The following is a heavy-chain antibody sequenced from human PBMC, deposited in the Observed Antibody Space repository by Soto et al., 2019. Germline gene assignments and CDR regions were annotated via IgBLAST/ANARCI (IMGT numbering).Heavy chain of an antibody. CDR3: ARGVLVGATGLYGMDV. V-gene: IGHV1-18*04. D-gene: IGHD1-26*01. J-gene: IGHJ6*02. CDR2: ISAYNGNT. CDR1: GYTFTSYG. Sequence: ASVKVSCKASGYTFTSYGISWVRQAPGQGLEWMGWISAYNGNTNYAQKLQGRVTMTTDTSTSTAYMGLRSLRSDDTAVYYCARGVLVGATGLYGMDVWGQGTAVTVSS.